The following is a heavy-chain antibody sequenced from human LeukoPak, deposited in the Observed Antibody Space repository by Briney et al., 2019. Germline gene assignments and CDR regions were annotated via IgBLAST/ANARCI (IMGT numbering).Heavy chain of an antibody. CDR3: ARDRRGYGSPPLYYYGMDV. V-gene: IGHV4-30-4*01. CDR2: IYYSGST. D-gene: IGHD5-12*01. J-gene: IGHJ6*02. Sequence: PSETLSLTCTDSGGSISSGDYYWSWIRQPPGKGLEWIGYIYYSGSTYYNPSLKSRVTISVDTSKNQFSLKLGSVTAADTAVYYCARDRRGYGSPPLYYYGMDVWGQGTTVTVSS. CDR1: GGSISSGDYY.